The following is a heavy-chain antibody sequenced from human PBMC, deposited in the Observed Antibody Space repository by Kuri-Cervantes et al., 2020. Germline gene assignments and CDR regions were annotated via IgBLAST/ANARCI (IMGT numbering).Heavy chain of an antibody. CDR2: INHSGST. V-gene: IGHV4-34*01. J-gene: IGHJ4*02. CDR1: GGSFSGYY. Sequence: SQTLSLTCSVYGGSFSGYYWSWIRQPPGKGLEWIGEINHSGSTNYNPSLKSRVTISVDTSKNQFSLKLSSVTAADTAVYYCAGGAVGYGSSWYYFDYWGQGTLVTVSS. CDR3: AGGAVGYGSSWYYFDY. D-gene: IGHD6-13*01.